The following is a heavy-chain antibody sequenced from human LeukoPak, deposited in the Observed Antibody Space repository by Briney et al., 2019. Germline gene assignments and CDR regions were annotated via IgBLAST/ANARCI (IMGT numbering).Heavy chain of an antibody. J-gene: IGHJ3*02. D-gene: IGHD6-13*01. CDR1: GFTFSSYS. CDR3: AASDSWAGQQLVYPGDAFDI. V-gene: IGHV3-21*01. CDR2: ISSSSSYI. Sequence: PGGSLRLSCAASGFTFSSYSMNWVRQAPGKGLEWVSSISSSSSYIYYADSVKGRFTISRDNAKNSLYLQMNSLRAEDTAVYYCAASDSWAGQQLVYPGDAFDIWGQGTMVTVSS.